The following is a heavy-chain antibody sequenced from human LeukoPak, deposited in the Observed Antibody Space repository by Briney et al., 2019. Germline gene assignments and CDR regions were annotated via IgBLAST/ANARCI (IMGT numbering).Heavy chain of an antibody. CDR3: ARGGLTTPSMDV. V-gene: IGHV3-48*03. D-gene: IGHD4-17*01. CDR1: GFTFSSYE. CDR2: ISSSGSTI. J-gene: IGHJ6*03. Sequence: GGSLRLSCAASGFTFSSYEMNWVRQAPGKGLEWVSYISSSGSTIYYADPVKGRFTISRDNAKNSLYLQMNSLRAEDTAVYYCARGGLTTPSMDVWGKGTTVTISS.